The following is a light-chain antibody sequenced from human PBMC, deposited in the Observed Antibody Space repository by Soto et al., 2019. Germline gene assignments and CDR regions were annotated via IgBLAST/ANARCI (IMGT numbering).Light chain of an antibody. CDR3: SSFTTYNTRV. J-gene: IGLJ1*01. CDR1: NSDVGAYNF. CDR2: EVS. V-gene: IGLV2-14*01. Sequence: QSVLTQPASVSGSPGQSIAISCTGTNSDVGAYNFVSWYQQYPGKAPKLIIHEVSNRPSGISDRFSGSKSGNTASLTISELQADDEADYYCSSFTTYNTRVFGTGTKLTVL.